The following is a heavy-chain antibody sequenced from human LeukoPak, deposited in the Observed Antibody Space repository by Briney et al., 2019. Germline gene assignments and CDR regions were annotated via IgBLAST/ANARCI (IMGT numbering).Heavy chain of an antibody. J-gene: IGHJ6*03. D-gene: IGHD3-3*01. Sequence: SETLSLTCTVSGGSISSYYWSWIRQPPGKGLEWIGYIYYSGSTNYNPSLKSRVTISVDTSKNQFSLKLSSVTAADTAVYYCASSDFWSGYYPSHYYYYYMDVWGKGTTVTVSS. CDR3: ASSDFWSGYYPSHYYYYYMDV. V-gene: IGHV4-59*01. CDR2: IYYSGST. CDR1: GGSISSYY.